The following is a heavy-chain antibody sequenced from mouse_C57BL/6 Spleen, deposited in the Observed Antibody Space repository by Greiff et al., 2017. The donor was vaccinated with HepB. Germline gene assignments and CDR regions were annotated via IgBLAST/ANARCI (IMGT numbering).Heavy chain of an antibody. V-gene: IGHV1-64*01. D-gene: IGHD1-1*01. Sequence: QVQLQQPGAELVKPGASVKLSCKASGYTFTSYWMHWVKQRPGQGLEWIGMIHPNSGSTNYNEKFKSKATLTVDKSTSTAYMQLSSLTSEDSAVYYCARSEVTVVADYWGQGTTLTVSS. CDR1: GYTFTSYW. J-gene: IGHJ2*01. CDR2: IHPNSGST. CDR3: ARSEVTVVADY.